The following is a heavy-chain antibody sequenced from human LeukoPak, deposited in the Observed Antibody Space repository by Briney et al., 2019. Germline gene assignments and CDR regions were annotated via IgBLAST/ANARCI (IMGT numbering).Heavy chain of an antibody. CDR1: GYTFTGYY. CDR2: INPSSGAT. J-gene: IGHJ6*03. Sequence: ASLKLSCKASGYTFTGYYMHWVRQAPGKGLEWMGCINPSSGATYYAYKFRGRVTMTRDTSISTAYMELSRLRSDDTAVYYCARVVIWSHDYYYYYMDVWGKGTTVTISS. V-gene: IGHV1-2*02. CDR3: ARVVIWSHDYYYYYMDV. D-gene: IGHD3-10*01.